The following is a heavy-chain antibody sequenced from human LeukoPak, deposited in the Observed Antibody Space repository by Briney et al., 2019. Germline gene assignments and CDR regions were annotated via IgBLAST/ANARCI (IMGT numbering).Heavy chain of an antibody. V-gene: IGHV4-61*01. J-gene: IGHJ5*02. CDR1: GGSVSSGSYY. D-gene: IGHD3-3*01. Sequence: PSETLSLTCTVSGGSVSSGSYYWSWIRQPPGKGLEWIGDIYYSGSTNYNPSLKSRVTISVDTSKNQFSLKLSSVTAADTAVYYCSGFLEWLFGWFDPWGQGTLVTVSS. CDR2: IYYSGST. CDR3: SGFLEWLFGWFDP.